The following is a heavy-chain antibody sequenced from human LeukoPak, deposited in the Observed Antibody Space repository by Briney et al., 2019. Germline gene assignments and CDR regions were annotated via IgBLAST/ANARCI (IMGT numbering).Heavy chain of an antibody. Sequence: PSETLSLTCTVSGGSISSYYWSWIRQPPGKGLEWIGYIYYSGSTNYNPSLKSRVTISVDTSKNQFSLKLSSVTAADTAVYYCARERSSSFDYWGQGTLVTVSS. V-gene: IGHV4-59*01. CDR3: ARERSSSFDY. CDR2: IYYSGST. D-gene: IGHD6-13*01. CDR1: GGSISSYY. J-gene: IGHJ4*02.